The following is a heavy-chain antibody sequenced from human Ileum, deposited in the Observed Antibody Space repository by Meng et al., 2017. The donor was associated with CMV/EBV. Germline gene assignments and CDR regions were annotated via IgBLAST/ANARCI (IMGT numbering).Heavy chain of an antibody. J-gene: IGHJ3*02. V-gene: IGHV3-30*02. CDR3: ARGRMRRAPPPTGSAFDM. Sequence: GESLKISCAASGFDFSGYGMHWVRQAPGKGLEWVAFIHYDATNNYYADSVKGRFTVSKDNSENTLYLQMNSLRADDTAVYYCARGRMRRAPPPTGSAFDMWGQGTMVTVSS. CDR1: GFDFSGYG. CDR2: IHYDATNN. D-gene: IGHD1-14*01.